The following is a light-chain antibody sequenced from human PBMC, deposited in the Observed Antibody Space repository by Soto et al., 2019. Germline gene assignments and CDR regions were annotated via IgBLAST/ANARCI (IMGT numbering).Light chain of an antibody. CDR1: QSIRTN. Sequence: DIPMTQSPSSLSASVGDRVTITWRASQSIRTNLNWYQQKPGKAPSLLIYAASSLQNGVPSRFSGSGSGTDFTLTISSLQPEDSATYYCQQGDGSLRIFTFGPGTRVD. V-gene: IGKV1-39*01. CDR3: QQGDGSLRIFT. CDR2: AAS. J-gene: IGKJ3*01.